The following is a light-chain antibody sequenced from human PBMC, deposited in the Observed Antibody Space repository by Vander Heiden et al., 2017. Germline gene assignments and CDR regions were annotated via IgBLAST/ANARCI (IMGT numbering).Light chain of an antibody. CDR2: WAS. CDR3: QQDDSTPRT. J-gene: IGKJ1*01. CDR1: QSVLYSSNNKNY. Sequence: DIVMTQSPDSLSVSLGERATINCKSSQSVLYSSNNKNYLAWYQQKPGQPPKLLIYWASTREAGVPDRFSGCGSGTDFTLTISSLQAEDVAVYYCQQDDSTPRTFGQGTKVEIK. V-gene: IGKV4-1*01.